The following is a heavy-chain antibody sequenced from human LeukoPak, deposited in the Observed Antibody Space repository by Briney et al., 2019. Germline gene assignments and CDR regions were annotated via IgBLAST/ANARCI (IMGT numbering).Heavy chain of an antibody. CDR1: GGSISSGGYY. CDR3: ARDDGGIVGDQYFQH. V-gene: IGHV4-31*03. Sequence: NPLETLSLTCTVSGGSISSGGYYWRWIRQHPGKGLEWIGYIYYSGSTYYNPSLKSRVTISVDTSKNQFSLKLSSVTAADTAVYYCARDDGGIVGDQYFQHWGQGTLVTVSS. J-gene: IGHJ1*01. D-gene: IGHD1-26*01. CDR2: IYYSGST.